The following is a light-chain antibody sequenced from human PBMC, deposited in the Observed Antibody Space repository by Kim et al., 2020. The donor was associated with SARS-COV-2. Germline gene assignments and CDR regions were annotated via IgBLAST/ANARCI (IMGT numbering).Light chain of an antibody. Sequence: DIVLTQSPGTLSLSPGERATLSCRASQSVSSSYLAWYQQKPGQAHMLLIYGASSRATGIPDRFSGSGSGTEFTFTIIRLETVDFLVYYCQQYGITPWTFGQWTKV. CDR1: QSVSSSY. V-gene: IGKV3-20*01. CDR2: GAS. CDR3: QQYGITPWT. J-gene: IGKJ1*01.